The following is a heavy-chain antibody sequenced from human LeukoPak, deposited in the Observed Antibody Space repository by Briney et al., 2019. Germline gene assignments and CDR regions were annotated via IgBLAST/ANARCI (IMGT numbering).Heavy chain of an antibody. Sequence: PGGSLRLSCAASGFIFSTYAMSWVRQAPGKGLEWVSAVNGNGDYADYAGSVRGRFSISRDNSKNTVYLQMNSLRAEDTAVYYCAKDPYGTRYFDYWGQGTLVTVSS. CDR2: VNGNGDYA. V-gene: IGHV3-23*01. CDR3: AKDPYGTRYFDY. J-gene: IGHJ4*02. CDR1: GFIFSTYA. D-gene: IGHD2-2*01.